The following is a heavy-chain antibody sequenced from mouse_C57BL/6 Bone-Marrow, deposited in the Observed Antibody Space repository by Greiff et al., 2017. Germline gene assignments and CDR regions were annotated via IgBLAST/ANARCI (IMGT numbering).Heavy chain of an antibody. J-gene: IGHJ2*01. CDR3: GRGRMGY. V-gene: IGHV1-59*01. CDR2: IDPSDSYT. Sequence: VKLQQPGAELVRPGTSVKLSCKASGYTFTSYWMHWVKQRPGQGLEWIGVIDPSDSYTNYNQKFKGKATLTVDTSSSTAYMQLSSLTSEDSAVYYCGRGRMGYWGQGTTLTVSS. CDR1: GYTFTSYW. D-gene: IGHD2-3*01.